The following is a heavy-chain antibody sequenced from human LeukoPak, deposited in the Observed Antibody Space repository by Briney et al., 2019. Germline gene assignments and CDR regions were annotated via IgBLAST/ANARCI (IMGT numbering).Heavy chain of an antibody. Sequence: GASVKVSCKASGGTFSSYAISWVRQAPGQGLEWMGGIIPIFGTANYAQKFQGRVTITTDESTSTAYMELSSMRSEDTAVYYCARSSSGYEQRAFAYWGQGTLVTVSS. CDR2: IIPIFGTA. CDR3: ARSSSGYEQRAFAY. V-gene: IGHV1-69*05. D-gene: IGHD5-12*01. J-gene: IGHJ4*02. CDR1: GGTFSSYA.